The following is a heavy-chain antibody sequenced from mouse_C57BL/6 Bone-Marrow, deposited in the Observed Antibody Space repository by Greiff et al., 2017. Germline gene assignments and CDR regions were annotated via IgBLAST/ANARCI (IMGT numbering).Heavy chain of an antibody. Sequence: QVQLQQPGAELVKPGASVKLSCKASGYTFTSYWMHWVKQRPGQGLEWIGMIHPNSGSTNYNEKFKSKATLTVDKSSSTAYMQLSSLTSEDSAVDYCASPLITTVVAMDYWGQGTSVTVSS. J-gene: IGHJ4*01. CDR3: ASPLITTVVAMDY. CDR2: IHPNSGST. D-gene: IGHD1-1*01. V-gene: IGHV1-64*01. CDR1: GYTFTSYW.